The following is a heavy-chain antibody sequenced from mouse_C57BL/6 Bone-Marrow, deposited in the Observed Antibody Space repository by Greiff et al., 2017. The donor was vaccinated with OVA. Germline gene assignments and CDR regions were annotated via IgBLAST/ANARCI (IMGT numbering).Heavy chain of an antibody. J-gene: IGHJ2*01. CDR2: IFPGSGST. CDR1: GYTFTRHW. D-gene: IGHD2-2*01. CDR3: ARRLWLRRRGPFDY. Sequence: VQLQESGPELVRPGASVKISCKAPGYTFTRHWMQWVRQRPGQGLEWIGEIFPGSGSTYYNEKFKGKATLTVDTSSSTAYMQLSSLTSEDSAVYFCARRLWLRRRGPFDYWGQGTTLTVSS. V-gene: IGHV1-56*01.